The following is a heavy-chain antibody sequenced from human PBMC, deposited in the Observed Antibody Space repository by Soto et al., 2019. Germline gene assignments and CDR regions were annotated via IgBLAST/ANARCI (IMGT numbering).Heavy chain of an antibody. V-gene: IGHV1-2*02. J-gene: IGHJ4*02. D-gene: IGHD1-26*01. CDR3: ARVGLLVGAWYLFDY. Sequence: QVQLVQSGAEVKKPGASVKVSCKASGYTFTDYYLHWVRQAPGQGLEWMGWITPNSGGINYAQKFQGRVTMTRDTSISTVYMHLSRLRSDDTAVYYCARVGLLVGAWYLFDYWGQGTLVTVSS. CDR2: ITPNSGGI. CDR1: GYTFTDYY.